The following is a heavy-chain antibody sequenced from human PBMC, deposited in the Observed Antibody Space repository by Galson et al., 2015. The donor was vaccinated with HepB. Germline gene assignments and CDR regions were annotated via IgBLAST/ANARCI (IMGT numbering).Heavy chain of an antibody. V-gene: IGHV4-34*01. CDR2: FSHRGHT. J-gene: IGHJ6*02. Sequence: EILSLTCAVYGRSLNTFQWNWLRPTPGKGLERVGVFSHRGHTTYNPSLKSRVTLSIDMSKNQFSLKLTSVTAADTGVYYCARIKLPDTFFYYGMDVWGQGTTVTVSS. CDR1: GRSLNTFQ. CDR3: ARIKLPDTFFYYGMDV. D-gene: IGHD3-16*01.